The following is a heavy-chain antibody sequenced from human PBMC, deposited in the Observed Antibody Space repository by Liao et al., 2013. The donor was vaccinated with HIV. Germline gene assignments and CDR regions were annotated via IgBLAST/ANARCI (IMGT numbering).Heavy chain of an antibody. CDR1: GGSLSGYY. V-gene: IGHV4-34*02. CDR3: ARELPVITRRRFFDF. D-gene: IGHD2/OR15-2a*01. J-gene: IGHJ4*02. CDR2: INHSGGT. Sequence: QVQLQQWGAGLLKPSETLSLTCAVYGGSLSGYYWSWIRQPPGRGVEWIGEINHSGGTNYNPSLESRGTISVDTSKNQFSLKLTSVTAADTALYYCARELPVITRRRFFDFWGQGTLVTVSS.